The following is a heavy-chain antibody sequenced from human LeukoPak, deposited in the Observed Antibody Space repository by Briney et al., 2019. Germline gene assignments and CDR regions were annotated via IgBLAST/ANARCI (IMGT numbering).Heavy chain of an antibody. CDR1: GYTFTNYA. J-gene: IGHJ4*02. CDR3: AKGYSYGYSWDY. V-gene: IGHV1-3*01. CDR2: INAGNGYT. Sequence: GASVKVSCKASGYTFTNYAMHWVRQAPGQRLEWMGWINAGNGYTKYSQKFQGRVTITRDTSATTAYMELSSLRSEDTAVYYCAKGYSYGYSWDYWGQGTLVTVSS. D-gene: IGHD5-18*01.